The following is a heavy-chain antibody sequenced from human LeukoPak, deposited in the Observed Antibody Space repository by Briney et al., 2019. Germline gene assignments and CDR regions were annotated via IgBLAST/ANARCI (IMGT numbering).Heavy chain of an antibody. D-gene: IGHD3-16*01. CDR3: ASGGLGARKYYSDPFHY. CDR1: GFIVSNNY. V-gene: IGHV3-53*01. Sequence: GGSLRLSCAASGFIVSNNYMSWVRQAPGKGLEWVSILCSAGATYYADSVRGRFTIARDISRNTVFLQMNSLRAEDTAVYYCASGGLGARKYYSDPFHYWGQGTLVTVSS. CDR2: LCSAGAT. J-gene: IGHJ4*02.